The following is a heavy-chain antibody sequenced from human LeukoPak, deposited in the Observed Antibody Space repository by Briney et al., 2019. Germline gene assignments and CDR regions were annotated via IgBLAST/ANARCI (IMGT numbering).Heavy chain of an antibody. CDR3: AKYSSSSNSYYGMDV. D-gene: IGHD6-13*01. CDR1: GFISSDYY. J-gene: IGHJ6*02. Sequence: GGSLRLSCAASGFISSDYYMNWIRQAPGKGLEWVSYISSSSTHTNYADSVKGRFTISRDNAKNSLYLQMNSLRAEDTAVYYCAKYSSSSNSYYGMDVWGQATMVSVSS. V-gene: IGHV3-11*03. CDR2: ISSSSTHT.